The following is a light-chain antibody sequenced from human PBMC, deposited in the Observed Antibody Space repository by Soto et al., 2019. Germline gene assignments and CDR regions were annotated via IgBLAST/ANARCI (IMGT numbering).Light chain of an antibody. V-gene: IGKV3-11*01. Sequence: EIVLTQSPDTLSLSPGERATLSCRASQTVNNNYVAWYQQKPGQAPRLLIFRASNRATGVPVRFSGSGSGTDFTLTISSLEPEDFAVYYCQQRSNWPPLTFGGGTKVDIK. CDR2: RAS. CDR3: QQRSNWPPLT. CDR1: QTVNNNY. J-gene: IGKJ4*01.